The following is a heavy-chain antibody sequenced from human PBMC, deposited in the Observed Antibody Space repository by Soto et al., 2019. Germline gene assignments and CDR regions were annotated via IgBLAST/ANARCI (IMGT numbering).Heavy chain of an antibody. CDR2: ISPIFGKA. Sequence: QVQLVQSGAEVKKPGSSVKVSCKASGGTFSNYPITWVRRAPGQGLDGLGGISPIFGKADYTQKFQGRVTITSDEPTSTAYMEISSLRSEDTAVYYCASGGEYYDENLPHYYFFGMHVWGPGTTVTVSS. J-gene: IGHJ6*02. CDR1: GGTFSNYP. V-gene: IGHV1-69*01. D-gene: IGHD3-16*01. CDR3: ASGGEYYDENLPHYYFFGMHV.